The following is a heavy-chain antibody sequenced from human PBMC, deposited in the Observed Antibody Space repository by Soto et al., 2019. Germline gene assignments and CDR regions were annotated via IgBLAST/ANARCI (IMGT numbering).Heavy chain of an antibody. Sequence: GGSLRLSCAASGFTFSGSAMHWVRQASGKGLEWVGRIRSKANSYATAYAASVKGRFTISRDDSKNTAYLQMNSLKTEDTAVYYCVYYYDSSGYYGVDYWGQGTLVTVSS. CDR3: VYYYDSSGYYGVDY. CDR2: IRSKANSYAT. D-gene: IGHD3-22*01. J-gene: IGHJ4*02. V-gene: IGHV3-73*01. CDR1: GFTFSGSA.